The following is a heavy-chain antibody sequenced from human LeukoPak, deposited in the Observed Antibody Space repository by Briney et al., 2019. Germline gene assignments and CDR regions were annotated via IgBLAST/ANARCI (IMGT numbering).Heavy chain of an antibody. J-gene: IGHJ4*02. CDR1: GFTFSSYA. D-gene: IGHD1-1*01. V-gene: IGHV3-23*01. CDR2: ITGRST. CDR3: AKVVGTSGWYFDY. Sequence: GGSLRLSCAASGFTFSSYAMSWVRQAPGKGLEWVSGITGRSTYYADSVKGRFTISRDISKNTLYVQMNSLRAEDTAVYYCAKVVGTSGWYFDYWGQGTLVTVPS.